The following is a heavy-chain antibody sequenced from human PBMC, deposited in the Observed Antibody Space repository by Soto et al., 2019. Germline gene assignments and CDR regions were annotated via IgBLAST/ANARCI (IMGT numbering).Heavy chain of an antibody. J-gene: IGHJ6*02. CDR2: LSSNGGTT. V-gene: IGHV3-23*01. CDR1: GFIFTNYA. Sequence: GGSLRLSCAASGFIFTNYAIAWVRQAPGRGLEWVSTLSSNGGTTYYADSVKGRFTTSRDNSKNTLYLQMNSLRAEDTAVYYCAKVNNHYYYDMDVWGQGTTVTVSS. CDR3: AKVNNHYYYDMDV.